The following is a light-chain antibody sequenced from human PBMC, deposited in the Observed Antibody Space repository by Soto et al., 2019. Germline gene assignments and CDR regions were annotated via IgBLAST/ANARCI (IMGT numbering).Light chain of an antibody. J-gene: IGKJ4*01. Sequence: SCRASQRISNYLNWYQQKPGKAPRVLIYGATTLQSGVPSRFSGSGYGTEFTLTISNLQPEDVATYYCQKYNTAPLTFGGGTKVDIK. CDR2: GAT. CDR3: QKYNTAPLT. CDR1: QRISNY. V-gene: IGKV1-27*01.